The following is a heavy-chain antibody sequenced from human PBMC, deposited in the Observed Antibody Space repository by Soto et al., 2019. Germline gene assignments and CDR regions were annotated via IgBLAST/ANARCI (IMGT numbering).Heavy chain of an antibody. D-gene: IGHD3-16*01. J-gene: IGHJ6*02. CDR2: MNAKSGDT. Sequence: ASVKVSCKASGYTFSDFDINWLRQASGQGPEWMGWMNAKSGDTFFAQRFQGKFNMTWDTSLSTAYMEVGSLTSGDTAIYYCARGNPFNYAGFDVWGQGTTVTV. V-gene: IGHV1-8*01. CDR3: ARGNPFNYAGFDV. CDR1: GYTFSDFD.